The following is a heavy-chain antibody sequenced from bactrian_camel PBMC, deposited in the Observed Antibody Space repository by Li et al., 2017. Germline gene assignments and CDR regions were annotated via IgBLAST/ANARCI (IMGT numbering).Heavy chain of an antibody. D-gene: IGHD2*01. CDR2: INSGNGGI. V-gene: IGHV3S40*01. CDR1: GYTFSDYD. J-gene: IGHJ4*01. Sequence: VQLVESGGGLVQPGGSLRLSCAASGYTFSDYDMSWVRQAPGKGLEWVSINSGNGGIYYADSVTGRFTISRDNAKNTLYLQMNSLKPEDTAIYYCAAEKWADLADCNSGYRPSKGWGQGTQVTVS. CDR3: AAEKWADLADCNSGYRPSKG.